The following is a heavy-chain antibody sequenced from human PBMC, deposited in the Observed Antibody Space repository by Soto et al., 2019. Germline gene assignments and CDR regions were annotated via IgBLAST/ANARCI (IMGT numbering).Heavy chain of an antibody. V-gene: IGHV3-21*01. CDR2: ISSSSSYI. D-gene: IGHD2-21*02. CDR1: GFSLSDYY. Sequence: PGGTLRLSCSASGFSLSDYYMTWVRQAPGKELEWISSISSSSSYIYYADSVKGRFTISRDNAKNSLYLQMNSLRAEDTALYYCARYRRRALPGPIDFSGQGTLGTGFS. J-gene: IGHJ4*02. CDR3: ARYRRRALPGPIDF.